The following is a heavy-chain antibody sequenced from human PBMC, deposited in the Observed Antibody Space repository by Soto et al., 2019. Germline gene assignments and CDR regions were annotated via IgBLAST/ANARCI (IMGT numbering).Heavy chain of an antibody. Sequence: SETLSLTCTVSGGSISSYYWSWIRQPPGKGLEWTGYIYYSGSTNYNPSLKSRVTISVDTSKNQFSLKLSSVTAADTAVYYCARGSLTIFGVVSRRYNWFDPWGQGTLVTVSS. D-gene: IGHD3-3*01. CDR1: GGSISSYY. V-gene: IGHV4-59*01. CDR2: IYYSGST. J-gene: IGHJ5*02. CDR3: ARGSLTIFGVVSRRYNWFDP.